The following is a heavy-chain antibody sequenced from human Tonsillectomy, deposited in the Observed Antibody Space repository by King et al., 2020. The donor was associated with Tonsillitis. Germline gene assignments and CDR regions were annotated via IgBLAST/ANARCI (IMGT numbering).Heavy chain of an antibody. D-gene: IGHD6-6*01. Sequence: QLQLQESGPGLVKPSETLSLTCTVSGCSISSSRYYWGWIRQPPGKGLELIGSIYYSGRTYYNPSLKSRFTISVDTPKNQFSLKLSSVTAAGTAVYYCARSIAARGRRLEDWFDPWGQGTLVTVSS. CDR2: IYYSGRT. CDR1: GCSISSSRYY. J-gene: IGHJ5*02. V-gene: IGHV4-39*01. CDR3: ARSIAARGRRLEDWFDP.